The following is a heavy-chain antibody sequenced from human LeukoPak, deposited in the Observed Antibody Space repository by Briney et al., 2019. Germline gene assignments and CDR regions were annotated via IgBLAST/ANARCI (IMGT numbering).Heavy chain of an antibody. Sequence: GGSLRLSCAVSGFTFSSYWMHWVRQAPGKGLVWVSRVNTDESRTNHADSVKGRVTISRDNAKNTVYLQMNSLRAEDTAVYYCARGASGSYYVDYWGQGTLVTVSS. J-gene: IGHJ4*02. V-gene: IGHV3-74*01. CDR1: GFTFSSYW. CDR3: ARGASGSYYVDY. CDR2: VNTDESRT. D-gene: IGHD1-26*01.